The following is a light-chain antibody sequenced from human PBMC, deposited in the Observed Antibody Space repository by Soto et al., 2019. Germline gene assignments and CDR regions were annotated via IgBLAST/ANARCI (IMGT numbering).Light chain of an antibody. J-gene: IGKJ1*01. CDR2: GAS. CDR3: QHYNSYSEA. Sequence: EIVLTQTQGTLSLSPGERATLSCRASQSVISTYLAWYQQKPGQAPRLLFYGASIRATAVPARFTASGSGTYFTLTISSLQPDDFATYYCQHYNSYSEAFGQGTKVDI. V-gene: IGKV3-20*01. CDR1: QSVISTY.